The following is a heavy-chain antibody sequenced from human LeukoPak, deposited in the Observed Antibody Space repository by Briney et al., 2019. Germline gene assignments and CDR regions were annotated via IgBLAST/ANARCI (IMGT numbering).Heavy chain of an antibody. V-gene: IGHV3-23*01. J-gene: IGHJ4*02. CDR1: GFTFSSYA. D-gene: IGHD6-19*01. CDR3: AKDLSSGWYSTPDY. Sequence: GGSLRLSCAASGFTFSSYAMSWVRQAPGKGLEWVSAISGSGGSTYYADSVKGRFTISRDNSKNTLYLQMNSLRAEDTAVCYCAKDLSSGWYSTPDYWGQGTLVTVSS. CDR2: ISGSGGST.